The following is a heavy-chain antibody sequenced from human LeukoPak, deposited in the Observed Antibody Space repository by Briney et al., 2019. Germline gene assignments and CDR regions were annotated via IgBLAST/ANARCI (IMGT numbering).Heavy chain of an antibody. J-gene: IGHJ4*02. Sequence: GGSLRLSCAASGFTFSSYAMSCVRQAPGKGLEWVSAISGSGGSTYYADSVKGRFTISRDNSKNTLYLQVNSLRAEDTAVYYCAKDFLLWELPPRMRGNYWGQGTLVTVSS. V-gene: IGHV3-23*01. D-gene: IGHD1-26*01. CDR2: ISGSGGST. CDR3: AKDFLLWELPPRMRGNY. CDR1: GFTFSSYA.